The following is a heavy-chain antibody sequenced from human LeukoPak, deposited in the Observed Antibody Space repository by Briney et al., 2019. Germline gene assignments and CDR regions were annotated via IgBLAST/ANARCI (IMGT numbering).Heavy chain of an antibody. V-gene: IGHV4-59*01. D-gene: IGHD4-17*01. CDR2: IYYSGST. CDR1: GGSISSYY. CDR3: ARDVAYGDYEFDP. J-gene: IGHJ5*02. Sequence: PETLSLTCTVSGGSISSYYWSWIRQPPGKGLEWIGYIYYSGSTNYNPSLKSRVTISVDTSKNQFSLKLSSVTAADTAVYYCARDVAYGDYEFDPWGQGTLVTVSS.